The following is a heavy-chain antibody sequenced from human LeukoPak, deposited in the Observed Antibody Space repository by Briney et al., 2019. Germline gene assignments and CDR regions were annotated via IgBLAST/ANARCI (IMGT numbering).Heavy chain of an antibody. D-gene: IGHD5-12*01. CDR1: GFTFSDYY. CDR2: ISSSSSYT. V-gene: IGHV3-11*03. J-gene: IGHJ4*02. CDR3: ARGSGYDLNEYYFDY. Sequence: GGSLRLSCAASGFTFSDYYMSWIRQAPGKGLEWVSYISSSSSYTNYADSVKGRFTISRDNAKNSLYLQMNSLRAEDTAVYYCARGSGYDLNEYYFDYWGQGTLVTVSS.